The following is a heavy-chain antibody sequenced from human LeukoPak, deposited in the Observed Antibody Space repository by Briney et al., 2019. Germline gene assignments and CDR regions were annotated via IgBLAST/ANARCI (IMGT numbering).Heavy chain of an antibody. D-gene: IGHD3-10*01. CDR1: GFTFSSFE. Sequence: PGGSLRLSCAASGFTFSSFEMNWVRQAPGKGLEWVSHISSSGTTIYDADSVKGGFTISRDNAKNSLYLQMNSLRVEGTAVYYCAKGSGSYSRYYYYYMDVWGKGTTVTVSS. CDR2: ISSSGTTI. J-gene: IGHJ6*03. CDR3: AKGSGSYSRYYYYYMDV. V-gene: IGHV3-48*03.